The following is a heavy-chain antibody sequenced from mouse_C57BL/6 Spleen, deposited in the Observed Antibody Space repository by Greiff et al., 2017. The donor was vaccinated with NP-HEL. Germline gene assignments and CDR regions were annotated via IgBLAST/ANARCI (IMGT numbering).Heavy chain of an antibody. CDR1: GFTFSDYG. Sequence: EVMLVESGGGLVKPGGSLKLSCAASGFTFSDYGMHWVRQAPEKGLEWVAYISSGSSTIYYADTVKGRFTISRDNAKNTLFLQMTSLRSEDTAMYYCATPVVYYYAMDYWGQGTSVTVSS. V-gene: IGHV5-17*01. CDR2: ISSGSSTI. D-gene: IGHD1-1*01. J-gene: IGHJ4*01. CDR3: ATPVVYYYAMDY.